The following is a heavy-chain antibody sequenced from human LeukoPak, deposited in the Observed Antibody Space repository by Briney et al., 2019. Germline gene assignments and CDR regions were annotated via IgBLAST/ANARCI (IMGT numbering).Heavy chain of an antibody. J-gene: IGHJ2*01. D-gene: IGHD6-19*01. CDR3: AKHGSGWYVWYFDL. CDR1: GFTFSHYA. Sequence: GGSLRLSCAASGFTFSHYAMSWVRQAPGKGLEWVSSISGSGGSTHYADSVQGHFTISRDNSKSTLYLQMNILRAEDTAVYYCAKHGSGWYVWYFDLWGRGTLVTVSS. CDR2: ISGSGGST. V-gene: IGHV3-23*01.